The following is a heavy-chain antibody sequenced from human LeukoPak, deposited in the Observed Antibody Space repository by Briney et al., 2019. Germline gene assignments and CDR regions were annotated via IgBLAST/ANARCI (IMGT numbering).Heavy chain of an antibody. Sequence: GGSLGLSCAASGFTFSDYYMSWIRQAPGKGLEWVSYISNSGSTIYYADSVKGRFTISRDNAKNSLYLQMNSLRAEDTAVYYCARDRPVAGTDYWGQGTLVTVSS. CDR1: GFTFSDYY. D-gene: IGHD6-19*01. J-gene: IGHJ4*02. CDR3: ARDRPVAGTDY. V-gene: IGHV3-11*01. CDR2: ISNSGSTI.